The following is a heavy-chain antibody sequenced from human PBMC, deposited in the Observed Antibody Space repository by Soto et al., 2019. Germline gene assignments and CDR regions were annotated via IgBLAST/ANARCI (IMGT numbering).Heavy chain of an antibody. Sequence: QVQLVQSGAEVKKPGSSVKVSCKASRGTFGNYAISWVRQAPGPGLEWMGGIMPVFGTVNYAQNFQGRVTITEDKFTNTAYMELSSLRSEDTAVYYGAIVSVPGIYGEDVWGQGTTVTVSS. CDR1: RGTFGNYA. V-gene: IGHV1-69*06. CDR2: IMPVFGTV. D-gene: IGHD2-2*01. CDR3: AIVSVPGIYGEDV. J-gene: IGHJ6*02.